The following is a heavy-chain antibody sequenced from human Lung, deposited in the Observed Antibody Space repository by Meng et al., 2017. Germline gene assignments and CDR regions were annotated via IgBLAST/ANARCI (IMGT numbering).Heavy chain of an antibody. D-gene: IGHD4-11*01. CDR1: GGSFSDYY. V-gene: IGHV4-34*01. Sequence: QVQLQPLGEGLLKPSETLSLPCVVSGGSFSDYYWSWIRQPPGKGLEWIGEINHSGSTNYNPSLESRATISVDTSQNNLSLKLSSVTAADSAVYYCARGPTTMAHDFDYWGQGTLVTVSS. CDR2: INHSGST. CDR3: ARGPTTMAHDFDY. J-gene: IGHJ4*02.